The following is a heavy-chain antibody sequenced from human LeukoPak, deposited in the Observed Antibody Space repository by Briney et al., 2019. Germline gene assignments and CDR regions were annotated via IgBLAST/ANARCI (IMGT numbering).Heavy chain of an antibody. CDR2: ITPTIRNT. CDR3: ARKYGSGSYYKET. Sequence: ASVTVSCRASGYSCTSNDRNRVRQASGEGGGWMGWITPTIRNTGYAHKFQGRVTMTRHSSISTAYMELSSLRSEDTAVYYCARKYGSGSYYKETWGQGTLVTVSS. J-gene: IGHJ5*02. CDR1: GYSCTSND. D-gene: IGHD3-10*01. V-gene: IGHV1-8*01.